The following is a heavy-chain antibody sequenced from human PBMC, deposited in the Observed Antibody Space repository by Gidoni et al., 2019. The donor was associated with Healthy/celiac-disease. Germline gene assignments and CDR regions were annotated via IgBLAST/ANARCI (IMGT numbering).Heavy chain of an antibody. J-gene: IGHJ4*02. CDR2: IYYCGST. Sequence: QLQLQESGPGLVKPSETLSLTCTVPGGSISSSSYYWGWIRQPPGKGLEWIGSIYYCGSTYYNPSLKSRVTISVDTSKTQFSLKLSSVTAADTAVYYCARHRYGDYPHFDYWGQGTLVTVSS. CDR1: GGSISSSSYY. V-gene: IGHV4-39*01. CDR3: ARHRYGDYPHFDY. D-gene: IGHD4-17*01.